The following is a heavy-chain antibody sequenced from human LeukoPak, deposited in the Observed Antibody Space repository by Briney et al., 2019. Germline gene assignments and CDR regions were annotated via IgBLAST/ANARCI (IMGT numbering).Heavy chain of an antibody. D-gene: IGHD5-12*01. Sequence: PSETLSLTCTVSGGSISRSDYYWGWIRQPPGKGLEWIGSIYYNGNTWYNPSLKSRATQSVDTSNNQFSVTLSFVTAADTAVYYCTSQRGSSGFDPLHNWGQGTLVTVSS. CDR1: GGSISRSDYY. J-gene: IGHJ4*02. CDR2: IYYNGNT. CDR3: TSQRGSSGFDPLHN. V-gene: IGHV4-39*01.